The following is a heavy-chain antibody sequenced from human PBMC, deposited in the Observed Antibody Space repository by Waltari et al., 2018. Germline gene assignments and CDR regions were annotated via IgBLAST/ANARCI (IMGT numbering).Heavy chain of an antibody. V-gene: IGHV4-59*01. CDR3: ARWRSELGLFDY. CDR2: SYYSGST. D-gene: IGHD7-27*01. Sequence: QVQLQESGPGLVKPSETLSLTCTVSGGSISSYYWSWIRQPPGKGLEWIGYSYYSGSTNYNPSLKSRVTISVDTSKNQFSLTLSSVTAADTAVYYCARWRSELGLFDYWGQGTLVTVSS. CDR1: GGSISSYY. J-gene: IGHJ4*02.